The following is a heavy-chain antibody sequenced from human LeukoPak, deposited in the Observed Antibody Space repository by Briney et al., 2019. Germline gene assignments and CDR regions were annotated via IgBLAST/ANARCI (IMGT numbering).Heavy chain of an antibody. V-gene: IGHV4-39*07. CDR3: ARGSEYSSSWGH. J-gene: IGHJ4*02. CDR2: IFYSGST. Sequence: SETLSLTCTVSSGSISTSNYYWGWVRQPPGKALEWIGNIFYSGSTYYNPSLKSRVTISVDTSKNQFSLKLSSVTAADTAVYYCARGSEYSSSWGHWGQGTLVTVSS. CDR1: SGSISTSNYY. D-gene: IGHD6-13*01.